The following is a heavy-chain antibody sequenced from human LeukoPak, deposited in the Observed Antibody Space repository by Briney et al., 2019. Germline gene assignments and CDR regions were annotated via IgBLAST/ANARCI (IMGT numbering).Heavy chain of an antibody. CDR3: ALARSEYHYGMDV. CDR2: TYYRSKWYN. V-gene: IGHV6-1*01. CDR1: GDSVSSISVA. J-gene: IGHJ6*02. Sequence: SQTLSLTCAISGDSVSSISVAWNWIRQSPSRGLEWLGRTYYRSKWYNEYAVSVKGRININPDPSKNQFSLQLNSVTPEDTAVYYCALARSEYHYGMDVWGQGATVTVSS.